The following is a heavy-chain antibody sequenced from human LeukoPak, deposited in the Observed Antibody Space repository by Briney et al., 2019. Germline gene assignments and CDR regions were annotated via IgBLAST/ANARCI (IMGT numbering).Heavy chain of an antibody. V-gene: IGHV3-7*03. D-gene: IGHD3-3*01. J-gene: IGHJ4*02. Sequence: GGSLRLSCAASGFTFSSYWMGWVRQAPGKGLEWVANIKQDGSEKYYVDSVKGRFTISRDNAKNSLYLQMNSLRAEDTAVYYCAGDQHDFWSGYYNNYYFDYWGQGTLVTVSS. CDR2: IKQDGSEK. CDR1: GFTFSSYW. CDR3: AGDQHDFWSGYYNNYYFDY.